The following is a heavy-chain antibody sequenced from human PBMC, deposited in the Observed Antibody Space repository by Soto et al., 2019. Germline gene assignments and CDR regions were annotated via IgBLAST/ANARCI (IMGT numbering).Heavy chain of an antibody. CDR3: ARDFRFLAYYYGMDV. D-gene: IGHD3-3*01. CDR1: GYTFTSYY. CDR2: INPSGSST. J-gene: IGHJ6*02. Sequence: GASVKVSCKASGYTFTSYYMHWVRQAPGQGLEWMGIINPSGSSTSYAQKIQGRVNMTRDTSTSTVYMMLSSLRSDDSAVYYCARDFRFLAYYYGMDVWGQGTTVTVSS. V-gene: IGHV1-46*01.